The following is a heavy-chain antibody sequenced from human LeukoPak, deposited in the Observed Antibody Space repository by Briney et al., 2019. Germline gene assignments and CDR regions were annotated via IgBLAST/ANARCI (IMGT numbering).Heavy chain of an antibody. V-gene: IGHV5-51*01. J-gene: IGHJ4*02. Sequence: GESLKLSCQVSGYIFTHYWSGWVRQMPGKGLESMGIIYPADSDTTYSPSFQGQVTISADKSISTVYLRWSSLKASDTAMYCRDGSKTRAYYFDYWGQGTLVTVSS. CDR2: IYPADSDT. CDR3: DGSKTRAYYFDY. CDR1: GYIFTHYW. D-gene: IGHD3-10*01.